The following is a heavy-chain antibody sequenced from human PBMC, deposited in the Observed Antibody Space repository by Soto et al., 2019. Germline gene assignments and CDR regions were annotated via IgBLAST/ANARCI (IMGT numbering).Heavy chain of an antibody. CDR1: GFTFSSYS. Sequence: GGSLRLSCAASGFTFSSYSRNWVRQAPGKGLEWVSYISSSSSTIYYADSVKGRFTISRDNAKNSLYLQMNSLRDEDTAVYYCARVMRESGYVPPTDYWGQGTLVTVSS. J-gene: IGHJ4*02. CDR2: ISSSSSTI. V-gene: IGHV3-48*02. CDR3: ARVMRESGYVPPTDY. D-gene: IGHD5-12*01.